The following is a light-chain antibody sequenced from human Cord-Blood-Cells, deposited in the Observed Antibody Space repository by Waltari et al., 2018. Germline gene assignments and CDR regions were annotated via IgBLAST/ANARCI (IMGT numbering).Light chain of an antibody. V-gene: IGKV1-39*01. CDR2: AAP. Sequence: DIQMTQSPSSLSAPVGDRVTITCRASQSISSYLNWYQQKPGKAPKLLIYAAPSLQSGVPSRFSGSGSGTDFTLTISSLQPEDFATYYCQQSYSTPFTFGPGTKVDIK. CDR3: QQSYSTPFT. CDR1: QSISSY. J-gene: IGKJ3*01.